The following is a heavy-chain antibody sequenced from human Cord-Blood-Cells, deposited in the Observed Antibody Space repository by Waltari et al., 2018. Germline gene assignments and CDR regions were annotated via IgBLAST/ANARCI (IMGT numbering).Heavy chain of an antibody. CDR2: IIWNSGTI. CDR3: AKARGIAARRTDAFDI. CDR1: GFTFDDYA. J-gene: IGHJ3*02. V-gene: IGHV3-9*01. D-gene: IGHD6-6*01. Sequence: EVQLVESGGGLVQPGRSLRLSCAASGFTFDDYAMHWVRQAPGKGLELVSGIIWNSGTIGYADSVKGRFTITRDNAKNSLYLQMNSLRADDTALYYCAKARGIAARRTDAFDIWGQGTMVTVSS.